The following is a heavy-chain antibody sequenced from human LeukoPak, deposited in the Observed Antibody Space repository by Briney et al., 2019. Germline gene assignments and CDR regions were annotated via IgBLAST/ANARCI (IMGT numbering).Heavy chain of an antibody. D-gene: IGHD4-17*01. J-gene: IGHJ4*02. CDR3: AIVYGDYALILYCFDY. V-gene: IGHV4-39*07. CDR1: GGSIRSSSYY. Sequence: SETLSLICTVSGGSIRSSSYYGGWIRQPPGKGLEWIGRIYYSGSTYYNPSLKSRVTITVDTSQNQFSLKLSSVTAEGPAVHYRAIVYGDYALILYCFDYWGEGTLVTVSS. CDR2: IYYSGST.